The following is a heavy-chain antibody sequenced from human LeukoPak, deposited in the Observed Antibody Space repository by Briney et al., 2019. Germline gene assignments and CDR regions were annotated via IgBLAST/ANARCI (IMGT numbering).Heavy chain of an antibody. Sequence: GGSLRLSCAASGFTFGSYWMSWVRQAPGKGLEWVANIKQDGSEKYYVDSVKGRFTISRDNAKNSLYLQMNSLRAEDTAVYYCARRSPYSSSRIPDYWGQGTLVTVSS. CDR3: ARRSPYSSSRIPDY. J-gene: IGHJ4*02. D-gene: IGHD6-6*01. CDR1: GFTFGSYW. CDR2: IKQDGSEK. V-gene: IGHV3-7*01.